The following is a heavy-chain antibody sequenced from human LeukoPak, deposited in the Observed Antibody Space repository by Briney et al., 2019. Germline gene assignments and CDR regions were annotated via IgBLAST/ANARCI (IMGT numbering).Heavy chain of an antibody. CDR3: ARIIHVDYTPLYYFDH. J-gene: IGHJ4*02. V-gene: IGHV3-7*01. Sequence: GGSLRLSRAASGFTFSAYWMGWVRLTPGKGLEWVANIKRDGDEKYSVDPVKGRFTIFRDNAKNSLYLQMNSLKAEDTAVYYCARIIHVDYTPLYYFDHWGQGTLVTVSS. CDR2: IKRDGDEK. CDR1: GFTFSAYW. D-gene: IGHD3-16*01.